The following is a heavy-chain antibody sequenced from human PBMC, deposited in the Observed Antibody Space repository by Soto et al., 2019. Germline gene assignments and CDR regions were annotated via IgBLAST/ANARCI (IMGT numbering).Heavy chain of an antibody. CDR1: GFTVSSNY. CDR2: IYSGGST. Sequence: EVQLVESGGGLIQPGGSLRLSCAASGFTVSSNYMSWVRQAPGKGLEWVSVIYSGGSTYYADSVKGRFTISRDNSKDSVYLQMNSLRAEDTAVYYCARKAAKVLFDYWGQGTLVTVST. J-gene: IGHJ4*02. V-gene: IGHV3-53*01. D-gene: IGHD5-18*01. CDR3: ARKAAKVLFDY.